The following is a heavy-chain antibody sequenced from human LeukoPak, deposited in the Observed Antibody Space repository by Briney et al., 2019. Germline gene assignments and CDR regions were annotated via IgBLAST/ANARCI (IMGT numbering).Heavy chain of an antibody. Sequence: PGGSLRLSCAASGFTFSSYAMSWVRQAPGKGLEWVSAISGSGGSTYYADSVKGRFTISRDNSKNTLYPQMNSLRAEDTAVYYCTRGGIAVAPPGDYWGQGTLVTVSS. CDR1: GFTFSSYA. V-gene: IGHV3-23*01. D-gene: IGHD6-19*01. CDR3: TRGGIAVAPPGDY. J-gene: IGHJ4*02. CDR2: ISGSGGST.